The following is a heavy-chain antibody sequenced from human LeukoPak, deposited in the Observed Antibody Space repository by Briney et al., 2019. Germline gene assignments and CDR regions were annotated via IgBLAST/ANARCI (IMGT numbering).Heavy chain of an antibody. J-gene: IGHJ4*02. D-gene: IGHD2-21*02. Sequence: SETLSLTCTVSGSSISSGGYYWSWIRQHPGKGLEWIGYIYYSGSTYYNPSLKSRVTISVDTSKNQFSLKLSSVTAADTAVYYCARRTYCGGDCSYFDYWGQGTLVTVSS. CDR1: GSSISSGGYY. CDR3: ARRTYCGGDCSYFDY. CDR2: IYYSGST. V-gene: IGHV4-31*03.